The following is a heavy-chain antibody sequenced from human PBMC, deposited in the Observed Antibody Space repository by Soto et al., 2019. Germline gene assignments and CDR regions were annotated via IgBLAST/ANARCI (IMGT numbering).Heavy chain of an antibody. V-gene: IGHV5-10-1*01. CDR1: GYSFSSYW. J-gene: IGHJ6*02. D-gene: IGHD4-17*01. CDR3: GRHRDYGDSYGPFAAMDV. Sequence: GESLKISCKGSGYSFSSYWVSWVRQMPGKGLEWMGRIDPTDSYTNYRPSFQGHVTISVDKYISTAYLQRSSLKASDTAMYYCGRHRDYGDSYGPFAAMDVWGQGTTVTVSS. CDR2: IDPTDSYT.